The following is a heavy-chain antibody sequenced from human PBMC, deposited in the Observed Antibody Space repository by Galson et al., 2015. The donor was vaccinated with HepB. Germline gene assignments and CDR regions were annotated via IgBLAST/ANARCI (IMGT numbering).Heavy chain of an antibody. J-gene: IGHJ4*02. CDR1: GFTFSSYW. CDR3: ARAILLSSKLGRSFDY. D-gene: IGHD2-2*01. CDR2: IKQDGSEK. Sequence: SLRLSCAASGFTFSSYWMSWVRQAPGKGLEWVANIKQDGSEKYYVDSVKGRFTISRDNAKNSLYLQMNSLRAEDTAVYYCARAILLSSKLGRSFDYWGQGTLVTVSS. V-gene: IGHV3-7*03.